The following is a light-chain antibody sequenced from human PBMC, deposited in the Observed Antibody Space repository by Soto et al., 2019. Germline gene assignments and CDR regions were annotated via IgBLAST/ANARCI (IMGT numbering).Light chain of an antibody. CDR1: QGISNY. CDR3: QNYNSAPIT. V-gene: IGKV1-5*03. Sequence: DIQMTQSPSSLSASVGDRVTITCRASQGISNYLAWYQQKPGKAPNLLIYQASRLESGVPSRFSGSGSGTEFTLTISSLQPDDFATYYCQNYNSAPITFGQGTRLEI. J-gene: IGKJ5*01. CDR2: QAS.